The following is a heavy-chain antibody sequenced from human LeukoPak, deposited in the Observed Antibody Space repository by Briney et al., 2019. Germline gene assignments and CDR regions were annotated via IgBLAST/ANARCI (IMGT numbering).Heavy chain of an antibody. J-gene: IGHJ4*02. CDR3: ARDLLDDYVWGSYPLD. CDR2: INHSGST. V-gene: IGHV4-34*01. CDR1: GGSFSGYY. D-gene: IGHD3-16*02. Sequence: PSKTLSLTCAVYGGSFSGYYWSWIRQPPGKGLEWIGEINHSGSTNYNPSLKSRVTISVDTSKNQFSLKLSSVTAADTAVYYCARDLLDDYVWGSYPLDWGQGTLVTVSS.